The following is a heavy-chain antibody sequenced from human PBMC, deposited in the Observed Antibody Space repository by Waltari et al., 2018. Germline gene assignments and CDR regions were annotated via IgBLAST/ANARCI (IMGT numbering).Heavy chain of an antibody. D-gene: IGHD2-15*01. CDR2: SYDRVGT. J-gene: IGHJ3*02. CDR1: GGSISSGDYY. CDR3: ASADIVVVVAAVDI. Sequence: QVQLQESGPGLVKPSQTLSLTCTVSGGSISSGDYYWSWTRQPPGKGLEWIGYSYDRVGTYYNPSLKGRVTSSVDTSKTPFSLKLRCVTAADTAVYYCASADIVVVVAAVDIWGQGTMVTVSS. V-gene: IGHV4-30-4*08.